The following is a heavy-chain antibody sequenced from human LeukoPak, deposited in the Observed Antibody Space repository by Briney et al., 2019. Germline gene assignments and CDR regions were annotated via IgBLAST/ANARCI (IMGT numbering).Heavy chain of an antibody. V-gene: IGHV4-34*01. CDR1: GGSFSGYY. Sequence: SETLSLTCAVYGGSFSGYYWSWIRQPPGKGLEWIGEINHSGSTNYNPSLKSRVTISVDTSKNQFSLKLSSVTAADTAVYYCARVLFVASRRDWFDPWGQGTLVTVSS. J-gene: IGHJ5*02. D-gene: IGHD2-21*01. CDR3: ARVLFVASRRDWFDP. CDR2: INHSGST.